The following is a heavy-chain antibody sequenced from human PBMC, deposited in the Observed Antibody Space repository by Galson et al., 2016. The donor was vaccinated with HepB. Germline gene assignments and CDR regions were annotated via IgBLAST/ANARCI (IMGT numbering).Heavy chain of an antibody. Sequence: PALVKPTQTLTLTCTLSGLSLTSSGVAVGWIRQSPGKALEWLALIYWHDGKKYSPSLKTRLTISKDYSKNQVVLTMTDMDPADTGPYHCARPAVNTLFGVPYDYAFWGPGTLVTVAS. V-gene: IGHV2-5*01. D-gene: IGHD2-2*01. J-gene: IGHJ4*02. CDR3: ARPAVNTLFGVPYDYAF. CDR2: IYWHDGK. CDR1: GLSLTSSGVA.